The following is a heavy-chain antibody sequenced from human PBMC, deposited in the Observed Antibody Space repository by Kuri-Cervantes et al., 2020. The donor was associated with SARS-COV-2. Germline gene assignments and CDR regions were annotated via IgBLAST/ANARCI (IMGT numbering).Heavy chain of an antibody. CDR1: GGSISSYY. CDR2: IYYSGST. V-gene: IGHV4-59*01. Sequence: ESLKISCPVSGGSISSYYWSWIRQPPGKGLEWIGYIYYSGSTNYNPSLKSRVTISVDTSKNQFSLKLTSVTAADTAVYYCARGVKEWCYNDCSGYYRLDYWGQGTLVTVSS. D-gene: IGHD3-22*01. J-gene: IGHJ4*02. CDR3: ARGVKEWCYNDCSGYYRLDY.